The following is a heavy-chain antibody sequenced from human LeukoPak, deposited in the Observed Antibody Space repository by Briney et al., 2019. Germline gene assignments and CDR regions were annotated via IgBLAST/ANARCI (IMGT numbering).Heavy chain of an antibody. Sequence: SETLSLTCTVSGGSITSGDYYWSWIRQPPGKGLEWIEYIYYSGSTYYTPSLKSRVTISVDTSKNQFSLKLSSVTAADTAVYYCARGSNSGYDPAPFDYWGQGTLVTVSS. CDR1: GGSITSGDYY. D-gene: IGHD5-12*01. V-gene: IGHV4-30-4*01. CDR3: ARGSNSGYDPAPFDY. CDR2: IYYSGST. J-gene: IGHJ4*02.